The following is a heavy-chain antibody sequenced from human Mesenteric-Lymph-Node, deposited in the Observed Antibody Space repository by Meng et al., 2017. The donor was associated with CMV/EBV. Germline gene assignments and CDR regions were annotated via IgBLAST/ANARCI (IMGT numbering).Heavy chain of an antibody. V-gene: IGHV3-7*01. D-gene: IGHD3-10*01. CDR3: ARRGPGSWVTFDL. J-gene: IGHJ3*01. CDR1: GFTFSSYG. CDR2: INQNGDGE. Sequence: GGSLRLSCETSGFTFSSYGMHWIRQAPGKGLEWVANINQNGDGEHFVDSLKGRFTISRDNARNSLYLQMNSLRDGDTAVYYCARRGPGSWVTFDLWGQGTMVTVSS.